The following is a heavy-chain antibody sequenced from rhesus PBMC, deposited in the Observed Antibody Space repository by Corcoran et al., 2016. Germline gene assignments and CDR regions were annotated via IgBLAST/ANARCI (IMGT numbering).Heavy chain of an antibody. V-gene: IGHV4-173*01. CDR2: ISGSGGST. J-gene: IGHJ4*01. CDR1: GGSISSNY. Sequence: QLQLQESGPGLVKPSETLSLTCAVSGGSISSNYWSWIRQPPGKGLEWNGRISGSGGSTNYNPSLKSRVTISTDTSKNQFSLKLSSVTAADTAVYYCAKSGARGYSGYGDFDYWGQGVLVTVSS. D-gene: IGHD5-42*01. CDR3: AKSGARGYSGYGDFDY.